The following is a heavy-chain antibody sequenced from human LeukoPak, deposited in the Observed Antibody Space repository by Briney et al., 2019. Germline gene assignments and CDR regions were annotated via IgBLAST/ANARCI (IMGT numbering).Heavy chain of an antibody. V-gene: IGHV3-9*01. Sequence: GGSLRLSCAASGFTFDDYAMHWVRQAPGKGLEWVSGLSWNSDSIGYADSVKGRFTISRDNAKNSLYLQMNSLRAEDTAVYYCARGTYDFWSGYYLFGYGMDVWGQGTTVTVSS. J-gene: IGHJ6*02. D-gene: IGHD3-3*01. CDR1: GFTFDDYA. CDR2: LSWNSDSI. CDR3: ARGTYDFWSGYYLFGYGMDV.